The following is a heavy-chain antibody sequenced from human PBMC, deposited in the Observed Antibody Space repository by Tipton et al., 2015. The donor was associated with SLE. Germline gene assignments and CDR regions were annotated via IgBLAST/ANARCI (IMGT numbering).Heavy chain of an antibody. CDR1: GFTSGVYA. Sequence: SLRLSCTASGFTSGVYAMSWVRQAPGKGLEGVGLIRSKAYDGTTQYAASVKGRFTISRDDSKSIAYLQMNSLKTEDTAVYYCTRTLYSSGYYFDSWGQGTLVTVSA. D-gene: IGHD3-22*01. V-gene: IGHV3-49*04. J-gene: IGHJ4*02. CDR2: IRSKAYDGTT. CDR3: TRTLYSSGYYFDS.